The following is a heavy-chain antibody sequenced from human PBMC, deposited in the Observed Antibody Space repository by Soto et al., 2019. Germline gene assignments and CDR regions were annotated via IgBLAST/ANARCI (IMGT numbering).Heavy chain of an antibody. Sequence: QEQLVQSGAEVKKPGSSVKVSCKAAGGTFRRDAFSWVRQAPGQGLEWMGGILPMFSTGNYAQRFQDRVTITADESTSTVYMELSSLRTEDTAMYYCARDYTTWGQGTLVTVSS. CDR2: ILPMFSTG. V-gene: IGHV1-69*01. CDR3: ARDYTT. J-gene: IGHJ4*02. CDR1: GGTFRRDA. D-gene: IGHD1-1*01.